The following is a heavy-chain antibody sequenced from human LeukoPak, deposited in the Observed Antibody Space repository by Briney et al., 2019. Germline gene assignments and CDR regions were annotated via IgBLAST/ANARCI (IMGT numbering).Heavy chain of an antibody. J-gene: IGHJ4*02. V-gene: IGHV4-34*01. CDR2: INHSGST. Sequence: SETLSLTCAVYGGSFSGYYWSWIRQPPGKGLEWIGEINHSGSTNYNPSLKSRVTISVDTSKNQFSLKLSPVTAADTAVYYCARASRYSSSSLHYWGQGTLVTVSS. D-gene: IGHD6-6*01. CDR1: GGSFSGYY. CDR3: ARASRYSSSSLHY.